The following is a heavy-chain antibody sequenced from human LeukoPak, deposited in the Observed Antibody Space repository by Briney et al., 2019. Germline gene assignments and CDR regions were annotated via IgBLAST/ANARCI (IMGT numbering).Heavy chain of an antibody. J-gene: IGHJ4*02. CDR1: GGPISGGDYS. V-gene: IGHV4-30-4*01. D-gene: IGHD4-17*01. CDR2: IYYSGST. Sequence: SQTLSLTCTVSGGPISGGDYSWSWIPHPPGKALEWIGYIYYSGSTYYNPSLKSRVTISVDTSKNQFSLKLSSVTAADTAVYYCARATTVTTSFDYWGQGTLVTVSS. CDR3: ARATTVTTSFDY.